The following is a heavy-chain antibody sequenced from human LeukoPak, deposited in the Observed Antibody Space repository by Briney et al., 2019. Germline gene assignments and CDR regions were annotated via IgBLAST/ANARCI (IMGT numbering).Heavy chain of an antibody. D-gene: IGHD3-16*01. CDR3: ARDYADRSRLYNWFDP. CDR2: IYYSGST. Sequence: SETLSLTCTVSGGSISSYYWSWIRQPPGKGLEWIGYIYYSGSTNYNPSLKSRVTISVDTSKNQFSLKLSSVTAADTAVYYCARDYADRSRLYNWFDPWGQGTLVTVSS. CDR1: GGSISSYY. V-gene: IGHV4-59*01. J-gene: IGHJ5*02.